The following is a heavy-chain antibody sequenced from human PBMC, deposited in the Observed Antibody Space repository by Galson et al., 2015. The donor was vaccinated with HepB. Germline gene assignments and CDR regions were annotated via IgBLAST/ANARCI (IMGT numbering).Heavy chain of an antibody. CDR1: GYTFTSYY. J-gene: IGHJ5*02. CDR3: AKRYCSGGSCYSGWESRNNWFDP. Sequence: SVKVSCKASGYTFTSYYMHWVRQAPGQGLEWMGIINPSGGSTSYAQKFQGRVTMTRDTSTSTVYMELSSLRSEDTAVYYCAKRYCSGGSCYSGWESRNNWFDPWGQGTLVTVSS. CDR2: INPSGGST. V-gene: IGHV1-46*01. D-gene: IGHD2-15*01.